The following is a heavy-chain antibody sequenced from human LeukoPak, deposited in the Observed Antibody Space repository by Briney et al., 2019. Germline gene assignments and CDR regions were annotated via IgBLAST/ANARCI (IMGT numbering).Heavy chain of an antibody. CDR3: AREETARPGGYYYYMDV. V-gene: IGHV1-18*01. Sequence: GASVKVSCKASGYTFTSYGISWVRQAPGQGLEWMGWISAYNGNTNYAQKLQGRVTMTTDTSTSTAYMELRILRSDDTAVYYCAREETARPGGYYYYMDVWGKGTTVTVSS. CDR2: ISAYNGNT. CDR1: GYTFTSYG. D-gene: IGHD6-6*01. J-gene: IGHJ6*03.